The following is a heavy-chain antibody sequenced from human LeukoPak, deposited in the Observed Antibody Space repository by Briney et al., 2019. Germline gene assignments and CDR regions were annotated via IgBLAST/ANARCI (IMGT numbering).Heavy chain of an antibody. Sequence: GGSLRLSCGASGFTFRTHGMNWVRQAPGKGLEWVSGISPSGGGTYYADSVKGRFTISRDNSKNTLYLQMNSLRAEDTAVYYCAKGLYSSTIYYFDYWGQGTLVTVSS. J-gene: IGHJ4*02. D-gene: IGHD6-13*01. CDR1: GFTFRTHG. V-gene: IGHV3-23*01. CDR2: ISPSGGGT. CDR3: AKGLYSSTIYYFDY.